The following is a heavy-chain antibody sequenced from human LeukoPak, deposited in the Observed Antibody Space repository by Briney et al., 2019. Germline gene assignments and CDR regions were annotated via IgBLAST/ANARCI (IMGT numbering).Heavy chain of an antibody. J-gene: IGHJ4*02. D-gene: IGHD1-7*01. Sequence: SVKVSCNASEYTFTGSYIHWLRQAPGQGSEWMGWINPNSGGTNYAQKFQGRVTMTRDTSINTANMELNSLTSDDTAVYYCATGTTWFFDYWDQGTLVTVSS. CDR3: ATGTTWFFDY. CDR2: INPNSGGT. V-gene: IGHV1-2*02. CDR1: EYTFTGSY.